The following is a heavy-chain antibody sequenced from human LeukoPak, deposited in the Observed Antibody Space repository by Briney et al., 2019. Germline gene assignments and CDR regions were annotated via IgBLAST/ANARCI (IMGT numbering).Heavy chain of an antibody. Sequence: GGSLRLSCAASGFTVSGYYMTWVRQAPGRGLEWVSVVYTGGTTYYADSVMGRFTISRDSSKNMVYLQMNSLEADDTAVYYCARDSSSSWSRHGMDVWGQGTTVTVSS. D-gene: IGHD6-6*01. J-gene: IGHJ6*02. CDR1: GFTVSGYY. CDR2: VYTGGTT. V-gene: IGHV3-53*01. CDR3: ARDSSSSWSRHGMDV.